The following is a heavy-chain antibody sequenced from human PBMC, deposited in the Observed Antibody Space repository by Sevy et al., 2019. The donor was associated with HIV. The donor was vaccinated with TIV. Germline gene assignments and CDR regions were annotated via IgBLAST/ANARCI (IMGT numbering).Heavy chain of an antibody. D-gene: IGHD2-8*02. CDR2: IYYTGST. CDR3: ARGDTVLPTGGFDL. Sequence: SETLSLPCTVSGDSITNGDYYRTWIRQHPGKGLEWIGYIYYTGSTYYNPSLESRLTMSIDTSKNQFSLRLTSVTAADTGIYYCARGDTVLPTGGFDLRGRGTLVTVSS. CDR1: GDSITNGDYY. J-gene: IGHJ2*01. V-gene: IGHV4-31*03.